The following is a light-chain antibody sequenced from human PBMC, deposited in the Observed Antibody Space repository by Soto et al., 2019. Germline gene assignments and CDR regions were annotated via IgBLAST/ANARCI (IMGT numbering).Light chain of an antibody. CDR1: SSDVGGYNY. CDR2: EVS. V-gene: IGLV2-14*01. J-gene: IGLJ3*02. CDR3: SSYTSDSTWV. Sequence: QSALTQPASMSGSPGQSITLSCTGTSSDVGGYNYVSWYQQHPGKVPKLIIYEVSNWPSGVPDRFSGSKSGNTASLTISGLQSEDEADYYCSSYTSDSTWVFGGGTKVTVL.